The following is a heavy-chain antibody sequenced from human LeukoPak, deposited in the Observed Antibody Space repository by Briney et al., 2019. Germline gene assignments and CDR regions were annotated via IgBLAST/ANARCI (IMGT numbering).Heavy chain of an antibody. J-gene: IGHJ5*02. CDR3: ASAIGYCSGGSCYNWFDP. Sequence: GGSLRLSCAASGFTFSSYSMNWVRQAPGKGLEWVSSISSSSSYIYYADSVKGRFTISRDNAKNSLYLQMNSLRAEDTAVYYCASAIGYCSGGSCYNWFDPWGQGTLVTVSS. CDR1: GFTFSSYS. D-gene: IGHD2-15*01. V-gene: IGHV3-21*01. CDR2: ISSSSSYI.